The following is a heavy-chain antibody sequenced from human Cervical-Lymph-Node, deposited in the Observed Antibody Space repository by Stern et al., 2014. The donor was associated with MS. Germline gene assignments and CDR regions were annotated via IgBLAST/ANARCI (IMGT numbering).Heavy chain of an antibody. D-gene: IGHD1-1*01. CDR1: GFTFSNFA. CDR2: SGTDGGT. CDR3: GKDLHYWTADS. V-gene: IGHV3-23*04. Sequence: EVQLVESGGGLVQPGGSLRLSCTGSGFTFSNFAITWIRHAPGKGLEWVSGSGTDGGTHFAESVEGRFSISRDNSKNTLYLQMDRLRAEDTAVYYCGKDLHYWTADSWGQGTLVTVSS. J-gene: IGHJ4*02.